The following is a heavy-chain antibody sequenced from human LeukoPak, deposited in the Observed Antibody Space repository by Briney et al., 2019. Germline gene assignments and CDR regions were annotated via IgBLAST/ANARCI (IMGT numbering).Heavy chain of an antibody. J-gene: IGHJ4*02. CDR2: IYCSGST. Sequence: SETLSLTCTVSGGSISSSSYYWGWIRQPPGKGLEWIGSIYCSGSTYYNPSLKSRVTISVDTSKNQFSLKLSSVTAADTAVYYCARTDYSNIVDYWGQGTLVTVSS. CDR3: ARTDYSNIVDY. V-gene: IGHV4-39*07. CDR1: GGSISSSSYY. D-gene: IGHD4-11*01.